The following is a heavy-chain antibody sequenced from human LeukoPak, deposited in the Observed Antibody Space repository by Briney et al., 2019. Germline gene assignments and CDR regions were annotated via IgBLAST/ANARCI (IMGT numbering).Heavy chain of an antibody. CDR2: IYYSGST. J-gene: IGHJ6*02. CDR3: ARGTYGSGRTYYYGMDV. Sequence: SQTLSLTCTVSGGSISSGGYYWSWIRQHPGKGLEWIGYIYYSGSTYYNPSLKSRVTISVDTSKNQFSLKLSSVTAADTAVYYCARGTYGSGRTYYYGMDVWGRGTTVTVSS. CDR1: GGSISSGGYY. D-gene: IGHD3-10*01. V-gene: IGHV4-31*03.